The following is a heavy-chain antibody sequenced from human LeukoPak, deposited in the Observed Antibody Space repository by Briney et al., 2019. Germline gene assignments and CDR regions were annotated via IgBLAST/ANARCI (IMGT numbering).Heavy chain of an antibody. J-gene: IGHJ3*02. D-gene: IGHD3-22*01. CDR1: GFTFSNSA. CDR3: ARYGSDYYDSSGYSDAFDI. CDR2: IGSSGANT. Sequence: GGSLRLSCAASGFTFSNSAMSWVRQATGKGLEWVSAIGSSGANTYYADSVKGRFTISRDNSKNTLYLQMNSLRAEDTAVYYCARYGSDYYDSSGYSDAFDIWGQGTMVTVSS. V-gene: IGHV3-23*01.